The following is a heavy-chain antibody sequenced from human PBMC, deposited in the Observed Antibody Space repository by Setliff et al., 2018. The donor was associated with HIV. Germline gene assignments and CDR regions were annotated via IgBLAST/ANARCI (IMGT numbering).Heavy chain of an antibody. Sequence: SETLSLTCTVSGDSITSGTYYWSWIRQPAGMRLEWIGHISTSGTTNYNPSLKSRVTISVDTSKNQFSLKLSSATAADTAVYYCARRLQFLEFLHGVGGLDVWGQGTTVTVSS. D-gene: IGHD3-3*01. CDR1: GDSITSGTYY. J-gene: IGHJ6*02. V-gene: IGHV4-61*09. CDR3: ARRLQFLEFLHGVGGLDV. CDR2: ISTSGTT.